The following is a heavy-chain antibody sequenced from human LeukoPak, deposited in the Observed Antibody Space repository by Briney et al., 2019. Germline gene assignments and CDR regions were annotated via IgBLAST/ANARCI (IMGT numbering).Heavy chain of an antibody. J-gene: IGHJ4*02. CDR3: AKGDRGHSVPDY. V-gene: IGHV3-9*01. D-gene: IGHD2-21*02. CDR2: ITGNSGTI. Sequence: PGGSLRLSCAASGFILDEYAMHWVRQPPGKGLEWVSGITGNSGTIGYADSVKGRFTISRDNAKNSLYLQMNSLRAEDTALYYCAKGDRGHSVPDYWGQGTLVTVSS. CDR1: GFILDEYA.